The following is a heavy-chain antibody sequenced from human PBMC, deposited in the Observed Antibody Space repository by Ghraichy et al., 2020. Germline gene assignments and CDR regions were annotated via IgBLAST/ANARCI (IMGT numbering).Heavy chain of an antibody. J-gene: IGHJ5*01. D-gene: IGHD3/OR15-3a*01. CDR1: GDSVSNNSAA. V-gene: IGHV6-1*01. CDR2: TYFRSKWYN. Sequence: SQTLSLTCAISGDSVSNNSAAWNWIRQSPSRGLEWLGRTYFRSKWYNDYAVSVKSRIPINPDTSKNQFSLQLNSVTPEDTAVYYCARSGYYTSAVWFDSWGQGTLVTVSS. CDR3: ARSGYYTSAVWFDS.